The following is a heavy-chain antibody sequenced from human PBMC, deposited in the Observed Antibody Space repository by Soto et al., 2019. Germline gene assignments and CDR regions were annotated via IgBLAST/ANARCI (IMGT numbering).Heavy chain of an antibody. CDR2: VFHSGSS. D-gene: IGHD1-20*01. J-gene: IGHJ4*02. Sequence: PSETLSLTCTVSGASVTGFYWSWIRQPPGKGLEWIGYVFHSGSSNYNPSLKSRVIISLHTSKSQFSLSLRSATAADTATYYCARGTRALITSFFAYWGQGIPVTVSS. V-gene: IGHV4-59*02. CDR3: ARGTRALITSFFAY. CDR1: GASVTGFY.